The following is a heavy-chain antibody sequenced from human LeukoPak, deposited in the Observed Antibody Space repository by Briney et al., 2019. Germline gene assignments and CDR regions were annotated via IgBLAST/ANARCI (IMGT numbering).Heavy chain of an antibody. D-gene: IGHD3-9*01. J-gene: IGHJ4*02. Sequence: SETLSLTCAVSGGSISSSNWWSWVRQPPGKGLEWIGEIYHSGSTNYNPSLKSRVTISVDTSKNQFSLKLSSVTAADTAVYYCARHRVLRYFDWDIDYWGQGTLVTVSS. CDR2: IYHSGST. CDR3: ARHRVLRYFDWDIDY. V-gene: IGHV4-4*02. CDR1: GGSISSSNW.